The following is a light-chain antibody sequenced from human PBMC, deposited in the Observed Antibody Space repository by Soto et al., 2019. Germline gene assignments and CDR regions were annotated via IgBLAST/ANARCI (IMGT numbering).Light chain of an antibody. CDR1: QGINTF. CDR3: QQLNSYPIT. Sequence: IKLTQSPSSLSASVGDRVTIPCRASQGINTFLAWYQQKAGKAPKLLIYAASTLQSGVPSRFSGSGSGTDFTLTISSLQSEDFATYYCQQLNSYPITFGQGTRLEI. CDR2: AAS. V-gene: IGKV1-9*01. J-gene: IGKJ5*01.